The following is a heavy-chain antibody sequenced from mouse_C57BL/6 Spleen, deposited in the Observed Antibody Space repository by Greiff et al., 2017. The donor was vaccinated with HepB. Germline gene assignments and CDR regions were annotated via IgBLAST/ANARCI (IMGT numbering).Heavy chain of an antibody. CDR1: GYSFTDYH. Sequence: VQLKESGPELVKPGASVKISCKASGYSFTDYHMNWVKQSKGKSLEWIGVINPNYGTTSYKKKFKGKATLTVDQSSSTAYMQLNSLTSEDSAVYYCASWLPAFAYWGQGTLVTVSA. D-gene: IGHD2-2*01. CDR3: ASWLPAFAY. V-gene: IGHV1-39*01. CDR2: INPNYGTT. J-gene: IGHJ3*01.